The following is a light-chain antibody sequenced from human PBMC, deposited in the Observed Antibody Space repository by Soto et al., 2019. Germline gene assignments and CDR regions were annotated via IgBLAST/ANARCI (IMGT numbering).Light chain of an antibody. CDR2: AAS. V-gene: IGKV1-39*01. Sequence: IQMTQSPSSLSASVGDRVNITCRASQGISTYLNWYQQTPGKAPKLLIHAASSLHRGVPSRFSGGGSGTDFTLIISSRKPEDFATYYCQQSYTMAPNTFGQGTKLEIK. CDR3: QQSYTMAPNT. CDR1: QGISTY. J-gene: IGKJ2*01.